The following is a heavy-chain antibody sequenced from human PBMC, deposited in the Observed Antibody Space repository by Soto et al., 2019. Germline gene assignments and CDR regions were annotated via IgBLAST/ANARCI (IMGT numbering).Heavy chain of an antibody. J-gene: IGHJ4*02. Sequence: SETLSLTCAIYGASFSDYYWSWIRQPPGKGLEWIGYIYYSGSTNYNPSLKSRVSMSVDTSKNQFSLKLSSVTAADTAVYYCARDPGDYWGQGTLVTVSS. CDR3: ARDPGDY. CDR1: GASFSDYY. V-gene: IGHV4-59*12. CDR2: IYYSGST.